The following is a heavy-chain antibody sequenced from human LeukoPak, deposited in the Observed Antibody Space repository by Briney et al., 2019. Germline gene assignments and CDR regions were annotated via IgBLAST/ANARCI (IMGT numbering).Heavy chain of an antibody. CDR1: GFTFSSYD. D-gene: IGHD3-22*01. CDR2: ISYDRSNK. V-gene: IGHV3-30-3*01. J-gene: IGHJ4*02. CDR3: ARDPADSSGYYGYYFDY. Sequence: PGGSLRLSCAASGFTFSSYDMHWVRQDPGKGLEWVAVISYDRSNKYYADSVKGRFTISRDNSKNTLYLQMNSLRAEDTAVYYCARDPADSSGYYGYYFDYWGQGTLVTVSS.